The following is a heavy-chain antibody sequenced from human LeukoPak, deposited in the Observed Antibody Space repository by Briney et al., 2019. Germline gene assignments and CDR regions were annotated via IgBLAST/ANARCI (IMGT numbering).Heavy chain of an antibody. V-gene: IGHV3-43*01. CDR2: NWHGTT. Sequence: GGSLRLSCAASGFTFEEYTMHWVRQAPGKTLEWVSLNWHGTTYCRDSLKGRFTISRDNSKDSLYLQINTLRSEDTAFYYCVKDLSYESSGSVFEYWGQGTLVTVSS. D-gene: IGHD3-22*01. CDR3: VKDLSYESSGSVFEY. CDR1: GFTFEEYT. J-gene: IGHJ4*02.